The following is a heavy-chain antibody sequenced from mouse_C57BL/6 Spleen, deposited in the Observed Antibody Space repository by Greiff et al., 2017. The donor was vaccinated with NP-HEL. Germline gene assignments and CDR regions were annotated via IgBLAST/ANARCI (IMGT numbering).Heavy chain of an antibody. Sequence: VQLQQSGAELAKPGASVKLSCKASGYTFTSYWMHWVKQRPGQGLEWIGYINPSSGYTKYNQKFKDKATLTVDKSSSTAYMQLSSLTSEDSAVYYCARYWDVNWYFDVWGTGTTVTVSS. D-gene: IGHD4-1*01. J-gene: IGHJ1*03. CDR1: GYTFTSYW. CDR2: INPSSGYT. CDR3: ARYWDVNWYFDV. V-gene: IGHV1-7*01.